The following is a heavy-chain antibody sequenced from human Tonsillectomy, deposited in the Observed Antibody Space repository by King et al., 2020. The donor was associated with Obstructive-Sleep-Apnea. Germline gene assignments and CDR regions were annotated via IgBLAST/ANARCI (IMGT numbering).Heavy chain of an antibody. CDR3: ARVRTRDDSNGVEV. J-gene: IGHJ6*02. CDR2: IFYIVPT. D-gene: IGHD3-3*01. CDR1: GDSISPYY. Sequence: VQLQEAGPGLVKPSETLSLTCTVSGDSISPYYLSWIRQTPGKGLEWIGYIFYIVPTLYNPPLKSRLSMSGDTSKNQFSLKLTSVTAADTALYYWARVRTRDDSNGVEVWGQGTTVTVSS. V-gene: IGHV4-59*01.